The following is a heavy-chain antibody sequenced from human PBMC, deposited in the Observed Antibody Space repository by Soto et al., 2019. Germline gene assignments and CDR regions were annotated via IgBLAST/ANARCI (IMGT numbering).Heavy chain of an antibody. J-gene: IGHJ6*02. CDR3: AKDEGSIAGAVEIYGMDV. CDR2: ISGSGGST. Sequence: GGSLRLSCAASGFTFSSYAMSWVRQAPGKGLEWVSAISGSGGSTYYADSVKGRFTISRDNSKNTLYLQMNSLRAEDTAVYYFAKDEGSIAGAVEIYGMDVWGQGTTVPVSS. D-gene: IGHD6-13*01. CDR1: GFTFSSYA. V-gene: IGHV3-23*01.